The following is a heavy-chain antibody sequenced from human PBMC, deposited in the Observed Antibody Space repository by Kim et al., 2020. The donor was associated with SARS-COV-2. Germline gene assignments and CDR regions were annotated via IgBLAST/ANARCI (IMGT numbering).Heavy chain of an antibody. J-gene: IGHJ4*02. V-gene: IGHV1-3*01. CDR3: ARGAGGTSGYILDH. D-gene: IGHD3-22*01. Sequence: YSQNFQARVTITRDTSAGTVYMELSSLRSEDTAVYYCARGAGGTSGYILDHWGQGALITVSS.